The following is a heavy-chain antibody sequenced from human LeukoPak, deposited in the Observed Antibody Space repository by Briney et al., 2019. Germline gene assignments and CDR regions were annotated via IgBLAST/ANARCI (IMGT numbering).Heavy chain of an antibody. D-gene: IGHD2-21*01. CDR2: ISGSGGST. Sequence: PGGSLRLSCAASGFTFSNYAMNWVRQAPGKGLEWVSAISGSGGSTYYADSVKGRFTISRDNSKNTLYLQMNSLRAEDTAVYYCAKADCGGECYYVMAVWGQGTTVTVSS. CDR3: AKADCGGECYYVMAV. V-gene: IGHV3-23*01. J-gene: IGHJ6*02. CDR1: GFTFSNYA.